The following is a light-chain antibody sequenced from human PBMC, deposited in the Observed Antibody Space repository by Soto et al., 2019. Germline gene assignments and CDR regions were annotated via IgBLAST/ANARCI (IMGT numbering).Light chain of an antibody. V-gene: IGKV1-5*01. Sequence: DVQMTQSPSTLSASVGDRVTITCRASQNISKWLAWYQQKPGRAPNLLIYDASSLQTGVPSRFSGSGSVTEFTLIINSLQSDDFATYHCQQYNHSSFTFGPGTKVDLK. CDR3: QQYNHSSFT. J-gene: IGKJ3*01. CDR2: DAS. CDR1: QNISKW.